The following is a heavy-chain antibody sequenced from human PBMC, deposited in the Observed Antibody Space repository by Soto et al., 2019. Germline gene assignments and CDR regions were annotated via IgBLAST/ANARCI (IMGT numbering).Heavy chain of an antibody. V-gene: IGHV4-34*01. J-gene: IGHJ5*02. CDR1: GGSFSGYD. Sequence: XATLCLTCAVYGGSFSGYDLSWIRQPPGKGLEWIGEINHSGSTNYNPSLKSRVTISVDTSKNQFSLKLSSVTAADTAVYYCARGKKTRPSPAQGWFDPWGQGTLVTVSS. CDR2: INHSGST. D-gene: IGHD2-2*01. CDR3: ARGKKTRPSPAQGWFDP.